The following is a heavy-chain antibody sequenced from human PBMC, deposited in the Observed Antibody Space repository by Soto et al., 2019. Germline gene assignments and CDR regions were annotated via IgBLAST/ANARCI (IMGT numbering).Heavy chain of an antibody. D-gene: IGHD6-25*01. Sequence: PGESLKISCKGSGYSFTSYWIGWVRQMPGKGLEWMGIIYPGDSDTRYSPSFQGQVTISADNSISTAYLQWSSLKASDTAIYYCVRDALSGGNYYYGMDVWGHGTSVTVSS. J-gene: IGHJ6*02. CDR3: VRDALSGGNYYYGMDV. V-gene: IGHV5-51*01. CDR2: IYPGDSDT. CDR1: GYSFTSYW.